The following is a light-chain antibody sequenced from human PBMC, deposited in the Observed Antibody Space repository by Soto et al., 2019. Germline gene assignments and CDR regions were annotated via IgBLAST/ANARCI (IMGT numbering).Light chain of an antibody. Sequence: QSALTQPASVSGSPGQSITISCTGTSSDVGGYNYVSWYQQHPGKAPKVIIYEVNNRPSGVSNRFSGSKSGNTASLTISGLQAEDEADYYCSSYTSTSTGVFGGGTKLTVL. CDR2: EVN. V-gene: IGLV2-14*01. CDR3: SSYTSTSTGV. CDR1: SSDVGGYNY. J-gene: IGLJ3*02.